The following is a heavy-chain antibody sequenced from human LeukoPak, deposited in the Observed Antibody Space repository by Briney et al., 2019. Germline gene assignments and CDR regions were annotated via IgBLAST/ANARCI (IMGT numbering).Heavy chain of an antibody. D-gene: IGHD3-16*01. CDR2: IWHDGSDQ. J-gene: IGHJ4*02. V-gene: IGHV3-33*01. Sequence: TGGSLRLSCAASGFPFSSYGMHWVRQAPGKGPEWVSVIWHDGSDQYYAASVKGRFTISRVNSKNTLYLQMNSLRVEDTAVYYCARDASRSGDLGFWGQGTLVTVSS. CDR1: GFPFSSYG. CDR3: ARDASRSGDLGF.